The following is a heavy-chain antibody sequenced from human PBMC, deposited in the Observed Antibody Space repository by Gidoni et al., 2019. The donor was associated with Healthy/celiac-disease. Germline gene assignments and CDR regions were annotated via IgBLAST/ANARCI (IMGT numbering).Heavy chain of an antibody. CDR1: GFTFDDYA. J-gene: IGHJ4*02. CDR3: ATLEHTAADY. Sequence: EGQRVESGGGVVLPGRSLRLSCAASGFTFDDYAMHWVRQAPGQGLEWVAGIRWNSGSIGSAYSVKGRFPISRDNAKNSLYLQMNSLRAEVTALYYCATLEHTAADYWGQGTLVTVSS. D-gene: IGHD1-1*01. V-gene: IGHV3-9*01. CDR2: IRWNSGSI.